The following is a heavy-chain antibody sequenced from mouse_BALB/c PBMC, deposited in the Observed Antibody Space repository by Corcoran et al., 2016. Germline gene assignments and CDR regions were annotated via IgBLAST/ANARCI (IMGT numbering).Heavy chain of an antibody. J-gene: IGHJ2*01. Sequence: EIQLQQTGPELVKPGASVKISCKASGYSFTDYIMLWVKQSHGKSLEWIGNINPYYGSTSYNLKFKGKATLTVDKSSSTAYMQLNSLTSEDAAVYYCARSNGNFYYFDYGGQGTTLTVSS. CDR3: ARSNGNFYYFDY. CDR2: INPYYGST. V-gene: IGHV1-39*01. CDR1: GYSFTDYI. D-gene: IGHD2-1*01.